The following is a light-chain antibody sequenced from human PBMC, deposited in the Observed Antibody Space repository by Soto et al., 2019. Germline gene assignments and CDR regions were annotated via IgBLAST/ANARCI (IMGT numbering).Light chain of an antibody. J-gene: IGKJ4*01. CDR2: GAS. Sequence: EIVLTQSTGTLSLSPGERATLSCRASQDVTSSYLAWYQQKPGQAPRLLIYGASIRATGIPDRFSGSGSGTDFTLTISRLEPEDFAVYYCQQYDSSPLTFGGGTKVEIK. CDR1: QDVTSSY. CDR3: QQYDSSPLT. V-gene: IGKV3-20*01.